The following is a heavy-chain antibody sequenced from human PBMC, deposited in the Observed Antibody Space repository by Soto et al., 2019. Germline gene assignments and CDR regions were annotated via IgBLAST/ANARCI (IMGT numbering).Heavy chain of an antibody. V-gene: IGHV3-73*01. Sequence: EVQLVESGGGLVQPGGSLKLSCAASGFTFSGSAMHWVRQASGKGLEWVGRIRSKANSYATAYAASVKGRFTISRDDSKSTAYLQMNSLKTEDTAVYYCTRDDYGDYWGQGTLVTVSS. J-gene: IGHJ4*02. CDR1: GFTFSGSA. CDR3: TRDDYGDY. CDR2: IRSKANSYAT.